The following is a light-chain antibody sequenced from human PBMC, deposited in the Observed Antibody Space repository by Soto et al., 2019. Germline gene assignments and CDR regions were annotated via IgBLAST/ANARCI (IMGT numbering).Light chain of an antibody. J-gene: IGKJ5*01. CDR3: QQSYSTPIT. Sequence: DIQMTQSPSSLSASVGDRVTITCRASQSISSYLNWYQQKPGKAPKLLIYAASSLQSGVPSRFSGSGSGTDFTLTISSLQPEEFATYYCQQSYSTPITVGQATRLEIK. V-gene: IGKV1-39*01. CDR1: QSISSY. CDR2: AAS.